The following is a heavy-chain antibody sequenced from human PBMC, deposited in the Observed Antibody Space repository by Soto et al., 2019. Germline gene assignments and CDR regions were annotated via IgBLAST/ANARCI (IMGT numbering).Heavy chain of an antibody. D-gene: IGHD3-10*01. CDR3: AKAGAGYDSGDYGYYYYMDV. J-gene: IGHJ6*03. Sequence: EVQLVESGGGLVQPGRSLRLSCAASGFIFDDYAMHWVRQAPGKGLEWVSGINWNSGSRGYADSVKGRFTISRDNAKNSLYLQMSSLRAEDTALYYCAKAGAGYDSGDYGYYYYMDVWGKGTTVTVSS. CDR1: GFIFDDYA. CDR2: INWNSGSR. V-gene: IGHV3-9*01.